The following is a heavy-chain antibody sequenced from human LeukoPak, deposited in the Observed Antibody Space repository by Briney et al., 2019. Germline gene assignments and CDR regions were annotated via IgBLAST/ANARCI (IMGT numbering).Heavy chain of an antibody. CDR2: ISYDGSNK. D-gene: IGHD3-3*01. Sequence: GGSLRLSCAASGFTFSSYAMHWVRQAPGKGLEWVAVISYDGSNKYYADSVKGRFTISRDNSKNTLYPQMNSLRAEDTAVYYCARDDPPYYDFWSGYYLDYWGQGTLVTVSS. J-gene: IGHJ4*02. CDR3: ARDDPPYYDFWSGYYLDY. CDR1: GFTFSSYA. V-gene: IGHV3-30-3*01.